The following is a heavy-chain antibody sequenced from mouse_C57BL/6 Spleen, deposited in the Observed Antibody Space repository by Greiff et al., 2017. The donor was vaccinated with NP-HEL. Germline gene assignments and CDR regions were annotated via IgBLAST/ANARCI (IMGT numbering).Heavy chain of an antibody. CDR1: GYSFTSYY. Sequence: QVQLKQSGPELVKPGASVKISCKASGYSFTSYYIHWVKQRPGQGLEWIGWIYPGSGNTKYNEKFKGKATLTADTSSSTAYMQLSSLTSEDSAVYYCARRYNYFDYWGQGTTLTVSS. D-gene: IGHD2-12*01. CDR3: ARRYNYFDY. CDR2: IYPGSGNT. J-gene: IGHJ2*01. V-gene: IGHV1-66*01.